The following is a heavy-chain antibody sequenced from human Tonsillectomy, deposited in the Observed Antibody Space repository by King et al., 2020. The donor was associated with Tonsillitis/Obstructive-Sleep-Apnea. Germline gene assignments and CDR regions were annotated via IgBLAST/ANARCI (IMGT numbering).Heavy chain of an antibody. J-gene: IGHJ4*02. CDR3: ARDVTGNLDF. CDR1: GYTLSNYW. V-gene: IGHV3-7*03. D-gene: IGHD2-21*02. Sequence: VQLVESGGGLVQPGGSLRLSCAASGYTLSNYWMAWVRQAPGKGPEWVANINQDGTTKNHIDSVKGRFTISRDNAKNSLYLQMNSLRAEHTAFYYCARDVTGNLDFWGQGTLVTVSS. CDR2: INQDGTTK.